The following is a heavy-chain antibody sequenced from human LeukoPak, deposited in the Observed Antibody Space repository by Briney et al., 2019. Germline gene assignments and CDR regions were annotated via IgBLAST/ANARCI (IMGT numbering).Heavy chain of an antibody. CDR2: ISYDGSNK. D-gene: IGHD6-19*01. J-gene: IGHJ4*02. CDR1: GFTLSSYA. Sequence: PGGSLRLSCAASGFTLSSYAMPWVRQAPGKGLEWVAVISYDGSNKYYADSVKGRFTISRDNSKNTLYLQMNSLRAEDTAVYYCARVAEWLDDLDYWGQGTLVTVSS. V-gene: IGHV3-30*04. CDR3: ARVAEWLDDLDY.